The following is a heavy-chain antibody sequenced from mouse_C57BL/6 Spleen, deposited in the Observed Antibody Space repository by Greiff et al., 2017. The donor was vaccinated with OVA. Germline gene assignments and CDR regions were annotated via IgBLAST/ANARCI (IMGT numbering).Heavy chain of an antibody. Sequence: EVMLVESGGGLVKPGGSLKLSCAASGFTFSDYGMHWVRQAPEKGLEWVAYISSGSSTIYYADTVKGRITISRDNAKNTLFLQMTSLRSEDTAMYYCARGGSKLFYFDYWGQGTSLTVSS. CDR2: ISSGSSTI. D-gene: IGHD2-5*01. CDR3: ARGGSKLFYFDY. CDR1: GFTFSDYG. V-gene: IGHV5-17*01. J-gene: IGHJ2*02.